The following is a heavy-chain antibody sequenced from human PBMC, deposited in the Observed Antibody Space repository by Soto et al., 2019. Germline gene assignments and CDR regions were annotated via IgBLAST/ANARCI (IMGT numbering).Heavy chain of an antibody. J-gene: IGHJ6*02. D-gene: IGHD2-2*02. V-gene: IGHV1-18*04. CDR2: ISAYNGNT. Sequence: GASVKVSCKASGYTFTSYGISWVRQAPGQGLEWMGWISAYNGNTNYAQKLQGRVTMTTDTSTSTAYMELRSLRSDDTAVYYCARGVCSSPSCYTGHYYYYGMDVWGQGTTVTVSS. CDR3: ARGVCSSPSCYTGHYYYYGMDV. CDR1: GYTFTSYG.